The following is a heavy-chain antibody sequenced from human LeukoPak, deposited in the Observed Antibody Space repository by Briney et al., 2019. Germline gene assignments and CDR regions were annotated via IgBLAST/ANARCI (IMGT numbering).Heavy chain of an antibody. CDR1: GVTFSDYY. CDR3: ASGIAVAGDAFDI. J-gene: IGHJ3*02. D-gene: IGHD6-19*01. V-gene: IGHV3-11*04. Sequence: GGSLRLSCAASGVTFSDYYMSWIRQAPGKGLEWVSYISSSGSTIYYADSVKGRFTISGDNAKNSLYLQMNSLRAEDTAVYYCASGIAVAGDAFDIWGQGTMVTVSS. CDR2: ISSSGSTI.